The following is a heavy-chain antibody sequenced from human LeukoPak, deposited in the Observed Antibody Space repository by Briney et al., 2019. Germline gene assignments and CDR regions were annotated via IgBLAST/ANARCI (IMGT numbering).Heavy chain of an antibody. CDR3: GRVSRRITMFGVVIRRWFVP. J-gene: IGHJ5*02. CDR1: GYTFTSYD. D-gene: IGHD3-3*01. Sequence: ASVKVSYKASGYTFTSYDINGVRQATGQGLEWMGWMNPNSGNTGYAQKFQGRVTITRNTSISTAYMELSSLRSEDTAVYYCGRVSRRITMFGVVIRRWFVPWGQGTLVTVSS. CDR2: MNPNSGNT. V-gene: IGHV1-8*03.